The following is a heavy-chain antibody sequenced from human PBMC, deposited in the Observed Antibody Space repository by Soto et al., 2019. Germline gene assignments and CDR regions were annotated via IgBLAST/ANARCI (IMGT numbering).Heavy chain of an antibody. J-gene: IGHJ4*02. V-gene: IGHV4-59*01. CDR1: GGSISSYY. Sequence: SETLSLTCTVSGGSISSYYWSWIRQPPGKGLEWIGYIYYSGSTNYNPSLKSRVTISVDTSKNQFSLKLSSVTAADTAVYYCARGRGSRYSSSWYGFDYWGQGTLVTVSS. CDR2: IYYSGST. CDR3: ARGRGSRYSSSWYGFDY. D-gene: IGHD6-13*01.